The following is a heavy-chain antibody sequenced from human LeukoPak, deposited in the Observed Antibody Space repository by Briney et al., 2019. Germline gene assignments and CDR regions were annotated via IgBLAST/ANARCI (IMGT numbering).Heavy chain of an antibody. J-gene: IGHJ3*02. V-gene: IGHV4-59*01. Sequence: PSETLSLTRTVSGGSISSYYWSWIRQPPGKGLEWIGYIYYSGSTNYNPSLKSRVTISVDTSKNQFSLKLSSVTAADTAVYYCARVTYYYDSSGYNNAFDIWGQGTMVTVSS. CDR3: ARVTYYYDSSGYNNAFDI. CDR2: IYYSGST. D-gene: IGHD3-22*01. CDR1: GGSISSYY.